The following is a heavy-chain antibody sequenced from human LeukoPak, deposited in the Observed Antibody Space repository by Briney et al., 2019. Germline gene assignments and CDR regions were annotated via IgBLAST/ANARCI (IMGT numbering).Heavy chain of an antibody. D-gene: IGHD6-13*01. CDR1: GFTFSSYW. CDR2: IKPNGRET. CDR3: ATWAGTATGFSGPFDY. Sequence: GGSLRLSCAASGFTFSSYWMNWVRQAPGKGLEWVANIKPNGRETYYLDSVKGRFTISRDNAKNSLYLQMNSLRGDDTAVYYCATWAGTATGFSGPFDYWSQGTPVTVSS. J-gene: IGHJ4*02. V-gene: IGHV3-7*01.